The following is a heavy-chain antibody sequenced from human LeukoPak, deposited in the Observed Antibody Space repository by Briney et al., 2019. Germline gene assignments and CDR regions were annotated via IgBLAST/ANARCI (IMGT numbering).Heavy chain of an antibody. J-gene: IGHJ4*02. CDR1: GFTFSSYG. Sequence: PGGSLRLSCAASGFTFSSYGMNWVRQAPGKGLVWLSYLSNTNMIHYAESVKGRFTISRDNAKNSLYLQMDGLRAEDTAVYYCARRGETAMVGDYWGRGTLVTVSS. V-gene: IGHV3-48*01. CDR2: LSNTNMI. D-gene: IGHD5-18*01. CDR3: ARRGETAMVGDY.